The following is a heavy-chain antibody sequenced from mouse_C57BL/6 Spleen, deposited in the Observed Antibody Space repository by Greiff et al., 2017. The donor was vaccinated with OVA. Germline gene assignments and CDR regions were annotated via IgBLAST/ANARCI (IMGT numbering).Heavy chain of an antibody. J-gene: IGHJ2*01. Sequence: QVQLKESGPELVKPGASVKISCKASGYAFSSSWMNWVKQRPGKGLEWIGRIYPGDGDTNYNGKFKGKATLTADKSSSTAYMQLSSLTSEDSAVYFCARSLAYGGFDYWGQGTTLTVSS. D-gene: IGHD1-1*01. V-gene: IGHV1-82*01. CDR1: GYAFSSSW. CDR2: IYPGDGDT. CDR3: ARSLAYGGFDY.